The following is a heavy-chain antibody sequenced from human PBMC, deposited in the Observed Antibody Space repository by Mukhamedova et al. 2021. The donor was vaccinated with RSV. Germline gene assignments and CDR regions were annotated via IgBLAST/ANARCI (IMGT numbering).Heavy chain of an antibody. Sequence: AEYMGGRFTISRDNAKNSLYLQMNSLRAEDTAVYYCARDAYSSSLYYFDYWGQGTLVTVSS. CDR3: ARDAYSSSLYYFDY. D-gene: IGHD6-13*01. V-gene: IGHV3-11*06. J-gene: IGHJ4*02.